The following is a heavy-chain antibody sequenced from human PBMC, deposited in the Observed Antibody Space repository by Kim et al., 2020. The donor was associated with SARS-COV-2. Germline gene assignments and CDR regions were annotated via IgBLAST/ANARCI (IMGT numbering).Heavy chain of an antibody. CDR1: GYTFTAYY. Sequence: ASVKVSCKASGYTFTAYYIHWVRQAPGQGLEWMGWINPNSGGTNFAQKFQGRVTMTRDTSISTAYMELSRLRSDDTAMYYCARDLAYYGSGSYYFDYWGQGTLVTVSS. J-gene: IGHJ4*02. CDR2: INPNSGGT. V-gene: IGHV1-2*02. CDR3: ARDLAYYGSGSYYFDY. D-gene: IGHD3-10*01.